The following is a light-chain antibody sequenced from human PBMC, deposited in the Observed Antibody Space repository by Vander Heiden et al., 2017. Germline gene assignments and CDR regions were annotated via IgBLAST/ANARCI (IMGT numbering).Light chain of an antibody. CDR2: DVS. J-gene: IGLJ3*02. V-gene: IGLV2-14*03. CDR3: FSYTTSSTWV. CDR1: SSDIGAYNY. Sequence: QSALTQPASVSGSPGQSITISCTGTSSDIGAYNYVSWYQQHPGQTPKLMIYDVSSRPSGVSNRLSGSKSGNTASLTISGLLAEDEADYYCFSYTTSSTWVFGGGTKLTVL.